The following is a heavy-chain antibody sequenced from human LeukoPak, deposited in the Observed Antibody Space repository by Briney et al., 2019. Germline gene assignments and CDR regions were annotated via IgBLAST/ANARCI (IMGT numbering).Heavy chain of an antibody. CDR3: AREEALGSGSFDY. Sequence: SETLSLTCAVYGGSFSGYYWSWIRQPPGKGLEWIGEINRSGSTNYNPSLKSRVTISVDTSKNQFSLKLSSVTAADTAVYYCAREEALGSGSFDYWGQGTLVTVSS. CDR1: GGSFSGYY. CDR2: INRSGST. V-gene: IGHV4-34*01. D-gene: IGHD1-26*01. J-gene: IGHJ4*02.